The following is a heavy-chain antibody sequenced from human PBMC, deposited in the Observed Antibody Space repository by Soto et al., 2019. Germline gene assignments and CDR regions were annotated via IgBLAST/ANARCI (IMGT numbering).Heavy chain of an antibody. CDR2: IYYTGST. J-gene: IGHJ4*02. CDR1: GGSISSYY. V-gene: IGHV4-59*08. Sequence: PSETLSLTCTVSGGSISSYYWSWIRQPPGKGLEWIGYIYYTGSTNYNPSLKSRVTISVDTSKNQFSLKVSSVTAADTAVYYCARHRDSYGSGDFDYWGQGNLVTVPS. D-gene: IGHD5-18*01. CDR3: ARHRDSYGSGDFDY.